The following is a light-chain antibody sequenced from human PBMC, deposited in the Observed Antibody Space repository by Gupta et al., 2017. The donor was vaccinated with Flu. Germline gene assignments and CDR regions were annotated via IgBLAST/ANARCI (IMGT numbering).Light chain of an antibody. Sequence: IVMTQSPVSLPVTPGEPASISCRSSQSLLHSDGNNYLEWYLQKPGQSPQVLIYLGSNRASGVPDRFSGSGSGTDFTLKISRVAAEDVGLYYCMQALQTPWTFGQGTKVEI. CDR1: QSLLHSDGNNY. CDR2: LGS. J-gene: IGKJ1*01. CDR3: MQALQTPWT. V-gene: IGKV2-28*01.